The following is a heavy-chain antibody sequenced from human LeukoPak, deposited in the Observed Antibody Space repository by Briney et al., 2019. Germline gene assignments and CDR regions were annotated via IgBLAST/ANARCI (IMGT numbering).Heavy chain of an antibody. Sequence: ASVKVSCKASGYTFTSYDINWVRQATGQGLEWMGWMNPNSGNTGYAQKFQGWVTMTRDTSISTAYMELNRLRSDDTAVYYCARDRHSGNYYLDFWGQGTLVTVSS. CDR1: GYTFTSYD. V-gene: IGHV1-8*01. CDR3: ARDRHSGNYYLDF. J-gene: IGHJ4*02. D-gene: IGHD1-26*01. CDR2: MNPNSGNT.